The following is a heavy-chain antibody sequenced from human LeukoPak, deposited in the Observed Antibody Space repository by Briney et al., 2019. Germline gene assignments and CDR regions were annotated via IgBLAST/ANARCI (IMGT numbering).Heavy chain of an antibody. CDR3: AKEPTSYCSSTSCYGSVDY. CDR2: VSGSGGST. J-gene: IGHJ4*02. D-gene: IGHD2-2*01. V-gene: IGHV3-23*01. Sequence: PGGSLRLSCAASGFTFSIYAMSWVRQAPGKGLEWVSAVSGSGGSTYYADSVKGRFTISRDNSKNTLYLQMNSLRAEDTAVYYCAKEPTSYCSSTSCYGSVDYWGQGTLVTVSS. CDR1: GFTFSIYA.